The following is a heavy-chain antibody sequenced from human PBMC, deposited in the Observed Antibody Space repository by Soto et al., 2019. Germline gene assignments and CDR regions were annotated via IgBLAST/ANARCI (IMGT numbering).Heavy chain of an antibody. Sequence: SQTLSLTCAISGASVSGKSAAWGCIRQSPSRGLEWLGRTYYRSKWYNDYAVSVKSRITINPDTSKNQFSLHLNSVTPEDTAVYYCGTFLSTTSPDVWGEGTTVTVSS. J-gene: IGHJ6*04. CDR2: TYYRSKWYN. CDR3: GTFLSTTSPDV. V-gene: IGHV6-1*01. CDR1: GASVSGKSAA. D-gene: IGHD2-2*01.